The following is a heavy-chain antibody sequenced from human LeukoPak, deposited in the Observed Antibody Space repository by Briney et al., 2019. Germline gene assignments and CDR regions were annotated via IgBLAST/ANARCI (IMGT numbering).Heavy chain of an antibody. Sequence: ASVTVSCKASEYTFAKYFIHWVRQAPGQGLEWMGIINPSGGSTSYAQKFQGRVTMTRDTSTSTVYMELSSLRSEDTAVYYCARVDGSGVHFDYWGQGTLVTVSS. D-gene: IGHD3-10*01. V-gene: IGHV1-46*01. CDR1: EYTFAKYF. CDR3: ARVDGSGVHFDY. CDR2: INPSGGST. J-gene: IGHJ4*02.